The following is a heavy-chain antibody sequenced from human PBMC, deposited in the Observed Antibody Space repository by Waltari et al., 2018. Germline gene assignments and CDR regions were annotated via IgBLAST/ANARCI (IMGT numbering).Heavy chain of an antibody. CDR3: AREGVVVTVPGAFDI. J-gene: IGHJ3*02. CDR2: LSSSSSYI. CDR1: GFTFSSDS. V-gene: IGHV3-21*01. D-gene: IGHD2-21*02. Sequence: EVQLVESGGGLVKPGGSLRLSCAASGFTFSSDSMHWVRPSPGKGLEWVSSLSSSSSYIYYADSVKGRFTISRDNAKNSLYLQMNSLRAEDTAVYYCAREGVVVTVPGAFDIWGQGTMVTVSS.